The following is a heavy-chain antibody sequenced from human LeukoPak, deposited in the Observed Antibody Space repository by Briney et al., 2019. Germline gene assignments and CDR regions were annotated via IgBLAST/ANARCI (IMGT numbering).Heavy chain of an antibody. V-gene: IGHV4-34*01. J-gene: IGHJ4*02. CDR2: INHSGST. Sequence: SETLSLTCAVYGGSFSGYYWGWIRQPPGKGLEWIGEINHSGSTNYNPSLKSRVTISVDTSKNQFSLKLSSVTAADTAVYYCARGFRDSGSYYFDYWGQGTLVTVSS. CDR1: GGSFSGYY. CDR3: ARGFRDSGSYYFDY. D-gene: IGHD1-26*01.